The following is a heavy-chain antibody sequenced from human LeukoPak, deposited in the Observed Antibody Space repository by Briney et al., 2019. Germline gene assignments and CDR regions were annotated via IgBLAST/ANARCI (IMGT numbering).Heavy chain of an antibody. D-gene: IGHD3-10*01. J-gene: IGHJ4*02. Sequence: GGSLRLSCAASGFVFRDYGMHRVRQAPGKGREGVTMVRNDGSDKYYADSVKGRFTISRDNSKNTLYLQMNSLRPEDTAVYYCAKHYYGSGSQKYYFDYWGQGTLVTVSS. CDR3: AKHYYGSGSQKYYFDY. V-gene: IGHV3-30*02. CDR2: VRNDGSDK. CDR1: GFVFRDYG.